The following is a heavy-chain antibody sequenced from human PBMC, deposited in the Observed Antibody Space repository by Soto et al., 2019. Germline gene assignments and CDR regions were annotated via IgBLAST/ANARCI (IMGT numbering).Heavy chain of an antibody. CDR3: AKRRGAGGHFDY. CDR2: VSIGGST. J-gene: IGHJ4*02. D-gene: IGHD2-15*01. Sequence: GGSLRLSCAASGFTFSSYAMGWVRQGPGKGLEWVAVVSIGGSTHYADSVRGRFTISRDNSKNTLSLQMNSLTAEDTAVYFCAKRRGAGGHFDYWGQGALGTVSS. V-gene: IGHV3-23*01. CDR1: GFTFSSYA.